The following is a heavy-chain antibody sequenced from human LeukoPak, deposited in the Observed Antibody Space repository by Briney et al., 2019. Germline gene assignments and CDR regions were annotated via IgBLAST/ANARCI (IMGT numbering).Heavy chain of an antibody. CDR3: ARSPPYYYDSSGYFDY. J-gene: IGHJ4*02. Sequence: GALRLSCAASGFTFSSYAMHWVRQAPGKGLEWVAVISYDGSNKYYADSVKGRFTISRDNSKNTLYLQMNSLRAEDTAVYYCARSPPYYYDSSGYFDYWGQGTLVTVSS. D-gene: IGHD3-22*01. CDR2: ISYDGSNK. V-gene: IGHV3-30*14. CDR1: GFTFSSYA.